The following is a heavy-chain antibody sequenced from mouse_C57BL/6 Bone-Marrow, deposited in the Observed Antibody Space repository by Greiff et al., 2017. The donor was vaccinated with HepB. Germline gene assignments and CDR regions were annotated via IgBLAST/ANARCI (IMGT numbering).Heavy chain of an antibody. D-gene: IGHD1-1*01. J-gene: IGHJ4*01. CDR1: GYTFTSYG. Sequence: VQLQQSGAELARPGASVKLSCKASGYTFTSYGISWVKQRTGQGLEWIGEIYPRSGNTYYNEKFKGKATLTADKSSSTAYMELRSLASEDSAVYFCASRYYGTVDYWGQGTSVTVSS. CDR3: ASRYYGTVDY. V-gene: IGHV1-81*01. CDR2: IYPRSGNT.